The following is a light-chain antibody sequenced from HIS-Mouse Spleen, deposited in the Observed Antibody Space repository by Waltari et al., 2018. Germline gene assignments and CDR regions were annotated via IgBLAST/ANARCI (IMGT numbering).Light chain of an antibody. V-gene: IGLV1-40*01. CDR3: QSYDSSLSGYV. CDR2: GNS. Sequence: QSVLTQPPSVSGAPGQRVTISCTGSSPTIGAGYDVHWYQQLPGPAPKLLIYGNSNRPSGVPDRFSGSKSGTSASLAITGLQAEDEADYYCQSYDSSLSGYVFGTGTKVTVL. J-gene: IGLJ1*01. CDR1: SPTIGAGYD.